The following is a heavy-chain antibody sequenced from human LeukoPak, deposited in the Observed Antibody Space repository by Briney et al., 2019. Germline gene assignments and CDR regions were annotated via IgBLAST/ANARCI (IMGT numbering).Heavy chain of an antibody. Sequence: PSETLSLTCTVSGGSISTYYWSWIRQPPGKGLEWIGYIHYNGTTNYNPSLKSRVTISLDTSNNQFSLILSSVTAADTAEYYGARMGGYGGYATHWGQGTLVTVSS. CDR2: IHYNGTT. CDR1: GGSISTYY. V-gene: IGHV4-59*08. J-gene: IGHJ4*02. D-gene: IGHD5-12*01. CDR3: ARMGGYGGYATH.